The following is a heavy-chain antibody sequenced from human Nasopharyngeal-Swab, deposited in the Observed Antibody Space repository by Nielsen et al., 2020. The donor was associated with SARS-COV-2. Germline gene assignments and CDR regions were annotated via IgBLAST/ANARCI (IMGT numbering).Heavy chain of an antibody. J-gene: IGHJ4*02. V-gene: IGHV3-53*01. CDR1: GFTVSGNF. CDR2: IYSAGQT. CDR3: ARGVGVDDFWSGRFDY. D-gene: IGHD3-3*01. Sequence: GESLKISCAASGFTVSGNFMTWVRQAPGKGLEWVSVIYSAGQTNYADSVKGRFTISRDSSKNTLYLQMNSLRAEDTAVYYCARGVGVDDFWSGRFDYWGQGTLVTVSS.